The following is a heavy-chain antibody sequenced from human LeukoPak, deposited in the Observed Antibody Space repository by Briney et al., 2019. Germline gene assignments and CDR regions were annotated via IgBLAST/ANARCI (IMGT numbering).Heavy chain of an antibody. D-gene: IGHD6-19*01. Sequence: PGRSLRLSCAASGFTFSSYGMHWVRQAPGKGLEWVAVISYDGSNKYYADSVKGRFTISRDNSKNTLYLQMNSLRAEDTAVYYCAKDLDSSSGWYYYYYGMDVWGQGTTVTVSS. CDR3: AKDLDSSSGWYYYYYGMDV. CDR1: GFTFSSYG. CDR2: ISYDGSNK. J-gene: IGHJ6*02. V-gene: IGHV3-30*18.